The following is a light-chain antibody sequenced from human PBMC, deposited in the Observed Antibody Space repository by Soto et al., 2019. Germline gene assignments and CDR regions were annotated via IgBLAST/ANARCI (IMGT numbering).Light chain of an antibody. Sequence: QSALTQPRSVSGSPGQSVTISCTGTCSAVGGYTYVSWHQQHPGKAPKLIISEVSNRPSGVSHRFSGSRSGNTASLTISGLQAEDEADYYCSSYTGDTTPVFGGGTKLTVL. CDR1: CSAVGGYTY. J-gene: IGLJ2*01. CDR3: SSYTGDTTPV. V-gene: IGLV2-14*01. CDR2: EVS.